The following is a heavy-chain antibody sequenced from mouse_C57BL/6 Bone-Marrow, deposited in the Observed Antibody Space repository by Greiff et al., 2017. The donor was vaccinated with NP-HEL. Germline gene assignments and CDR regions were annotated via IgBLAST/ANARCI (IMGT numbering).Heavy chain of an antibody. V-gene: IGHV1-81*01. CDR2: IYPRSGNT. J-gene: IGHJ1*03. D-gene: IGHD1-1*01. Sequence: QVQLQQSGAELARPGASVKLSCKASGYTFTSYGISWVKQRTGQGLEWIGEIYPRSGNTYYNEKFKGKATLTADKSSSTAYMELRSLTSEDSAVYFCARDYYYSSFHWYFDVWGTGTTVTVSS. CDR1: GYTFTSYG. CDR3: ARDYYYSSFHWYFDV.